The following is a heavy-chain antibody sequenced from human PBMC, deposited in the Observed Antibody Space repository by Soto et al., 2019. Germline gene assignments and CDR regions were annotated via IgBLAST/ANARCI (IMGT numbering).Heavy chain of an antibody. Sequence: SETLSLTCTVSGGSISSYYWSWIRQPPGKGLEWIGYIYYSGSTNYNPSLKSRVTISVDTSKNQFSLKLSSVTAADTAVYYCARVQTGTVGSWFDPWGQGILVTVSS. CDR2: IYYSGST. J-gene: IGHJ5*02. D-gene: IGHD1-1*01. V-gene: IGHV4-59*01. CDR3: ARVQTGTVGSWFDP. CDR1: GGSISSYY.